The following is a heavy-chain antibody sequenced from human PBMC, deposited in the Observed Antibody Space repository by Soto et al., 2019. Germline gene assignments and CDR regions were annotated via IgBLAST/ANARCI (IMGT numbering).Heavy chain of an antibody. J-gene: IGHJ4*02. V-gene: IGHV3-11*05. CDR2: ISSTGSYA. CDR3: ARIVGLRLNDY. CDR1: GFTFNDYQ. D-gene: IGHD1-26*01. Sequence: QVQLVESGGGLVKPGGSLRLSCAVSGFTFNDYQMTWFRQAPGKGLEWVSRISSTGSYADYADSVKGRFIVSRDNANNTVYLQMDSLRDEDTAVYFCARIVGLRLNDYWGQGTLVIVSS.